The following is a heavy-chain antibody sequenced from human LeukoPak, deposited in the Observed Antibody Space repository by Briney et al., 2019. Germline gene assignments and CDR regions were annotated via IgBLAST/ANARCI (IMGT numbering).Heavy chain of an antibody. Sequence: GSLRLSCAASGFTFSSYNMKWIRQPPGKGLEWIGEINHSGSTNYNPSLKSRVTISVDTSKNQFSLKLSSVTAADTAVYYCARGRRHYYYYYGMDVWGQGTTVTVSS. V-gene: IGHV4-34*01. CDR2: INHSGST. CDR3: ARGRRHYYYYYGMDV. J-gene: IGHJ6*02. CDR1: GFTFSSYN.